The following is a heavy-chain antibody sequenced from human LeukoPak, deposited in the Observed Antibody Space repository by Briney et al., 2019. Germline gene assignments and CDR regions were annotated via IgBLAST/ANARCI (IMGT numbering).Heavy chain of an antibody. CDR2: IFYSGNT. CDR1: GGSINSSSYY. Sequence: PSETLSLTCTVSGGSINSSSYYWGWIRQPPGKGLEWIGSIFYSGNTYDNPSPKSRVTISVDTSKNQFSLKLSSVTAADTAVYYCAREHTMVRGVISPNYYMDVWGKGTTVTISS. V-gene: IGHV4-39*07. CDR3: AREHTMVRGVISPNYYMDV. D-gene: IGHD3-10*01. J-gene: IGHJ6*03.